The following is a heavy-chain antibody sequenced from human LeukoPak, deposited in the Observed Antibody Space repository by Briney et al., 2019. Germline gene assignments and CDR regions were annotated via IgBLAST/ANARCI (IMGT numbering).Heavy chain of an antibody. CDR3: ARGDKPYYDFWSDPGGAFDI. D-gene: IGHD3-3*01. Sequence: PSATLSLTCTVSGGSISSYYWSWIRQPPGKGLEWIGYIYYSGSTNYNPSLKSRVTISVDTSKNQFSLKLSSVTAADTAVYYCARGDKPYYDFWSDPGGAFDIWGQGTMVTVSS. CDR1: GGSISSYY. CDR2: IYYSGST. V-gene: IGHV4-59*01. J-gene: IGHJ3*02.